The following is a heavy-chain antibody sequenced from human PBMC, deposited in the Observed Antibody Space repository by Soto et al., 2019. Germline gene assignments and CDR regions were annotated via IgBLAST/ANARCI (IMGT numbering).Heavy chain of an antibody. CDR1: GDSVSSNSAA. V-gene: IGHV6-1*01. CDR2: TYYRSKWYN. D-gene: IGHD6-13*01. CDR3: ARESVRKQLAYSFAY. Sequence: QVQLQQSGPGLVKPSQTLSLTCAISGDSVSSNSAAWNWIRQSPSRVLEWRGRTYYRSKWYNDYTVSVKSRITIQPVTSKNKFSVHRNSVTPEDTAVYYCARESVRKQLAYSFAYWGQGTLVSVSA. J-gene: IGHJ4*02.